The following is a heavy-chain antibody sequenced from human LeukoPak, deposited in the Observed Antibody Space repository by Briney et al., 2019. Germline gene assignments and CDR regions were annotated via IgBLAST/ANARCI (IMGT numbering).Heavy chain of an antibody. CDR3: ARATYFHYMDV. V-gene: IGHV3-48*01. CDR1: GFIFPNAF. CDR2: ISSSSSTI. Sequence: GGSLRLSCAASGFIFPNAFMNWVRQAPGKGLEWVSYISSSSSTIYYADSVKGRFTISRDNAKNSLYLQVDSLRAEDTAVYYCARATYFHYMDVWGKGTTVTVSS. D-gene: IGHD3-9*01. J-gene: IGHJ6*03.